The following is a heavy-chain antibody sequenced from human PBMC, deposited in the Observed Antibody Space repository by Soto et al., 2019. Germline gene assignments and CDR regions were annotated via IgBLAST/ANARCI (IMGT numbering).Heavy chain of an antibody. V-gene: IGHV1-2*04. CDR3: DRRSIAAPKTTFDS. Sequence: ASVKVSCKASGYTFTGYYMHWVRQAPGQGLEWMGWTNPNSGGTNYAQKFQGWVTMTRDTSISTAYMELSRLRSDDTAVYYCDRRSIAAPKTTFDSWGQGTVVTVSS. CDR2: TNPNSGGT. J-gene: IGHJ4*02. D-gene: IGHD6-6*01. CDR1: GYTFTGYY.